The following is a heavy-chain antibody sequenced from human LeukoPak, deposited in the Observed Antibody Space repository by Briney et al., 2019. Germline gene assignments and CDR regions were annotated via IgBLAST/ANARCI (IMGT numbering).Heavy chain of an antibody. CDR2: VYYNGGT. V-gene: IGHV4-39*01. D-gene: IGHD5-18*01. Sequence: TSETLSLTCTVSGGSISSSSYYWGWIRQPPGKGPEYIGSVYYNGGTSYNPSLKSRVTISVDTSKNQFSLKLSSVTAADTAVYYCARHRYSYGTRRYYGMDVWGQGTTVTVSS. CDR3: ARHRYSYGTRRYYGMDV. J-gene: IGHJ6*02. CDR1: GGSISSSSYY.